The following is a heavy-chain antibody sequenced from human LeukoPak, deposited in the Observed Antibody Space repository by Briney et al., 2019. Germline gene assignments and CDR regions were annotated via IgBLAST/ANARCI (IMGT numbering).Heavy chain of an antibody. D-gene: IGHD3-16*01. CDR3: ARGFGGMTTEPFDY. Sequence: SETLSLTCTVSGGSISSYYWSWIRQPPGKGLEWIGYIYFSGSAYYSPSLKSRITMSVDTSRNHFSLKLSSVTAADTAVYYCARGFGGMTTEPFDYWGQGTLVTVSS. J-gene: IGHJ4*02. CDR1: GGSISSYY. CDR2: IYFSGSA. V-gene: IGHV4-59*01.